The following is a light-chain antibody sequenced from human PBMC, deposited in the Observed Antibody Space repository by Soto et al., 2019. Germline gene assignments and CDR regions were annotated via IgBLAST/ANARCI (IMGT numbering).Light chain of an antibody. CDR3: QQYNNWPTWT. CDR2: GAS. CDR1: QSVSSK. V-gene: IGKV3-15*01. Sequence: NVLTQSPGTLSLSPGERATLSCRASQSVSSKLAWYQQKPGQAPRLLIYGASTRATGIPARFSGSGSGTEFTLTISSLQSEDFAVYYCQQYNNWPTWTFGQGTKVDIK. J-gene: IGKJ1*01.